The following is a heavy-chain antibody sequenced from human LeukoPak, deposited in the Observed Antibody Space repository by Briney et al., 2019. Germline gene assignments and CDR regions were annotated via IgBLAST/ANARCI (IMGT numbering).Heavy chain of an antibody. J-gene: IGHJ6*03. CDR2: ISGSGTYI. V-gene: IGHV3-21*01. CDR3: ARGPRELTGYEAVDYYYYMDV. D-gene: IGHD3-9*01. Sequence: PGGSLTLSCAASGFTFSRNGMVWVRQAPGKGLVGVSSISGSGTYIYYSDSEKGRFTISRDNAKNSLYLQMNSLRAEDTAVYYCARGPRELTGYEAVDYYYYMDVWGKGTTVTVSS. CDR1: GFTFSRNG.